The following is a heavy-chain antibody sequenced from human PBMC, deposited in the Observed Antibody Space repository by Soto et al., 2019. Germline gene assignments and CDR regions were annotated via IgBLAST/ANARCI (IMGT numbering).Heavy chain of an antibody. J-gene: IGHJ4*02. CDR1: GFTFIKYW. Sequence: GGALRLSCVASGFTFIKYWMHWVLQAPWKGLVWVSRISSDGSSTTYADFVKGRFTISRDNAKNTLFLQMNSLRAEDTAVYYCARVYGAFNYWGRGTLVTVSS. V-gene: IGHV3-74*01. CDR2: ISSDGSST. D-gene: IGHD4-17*01. CDR3: ARVYGAFNY.